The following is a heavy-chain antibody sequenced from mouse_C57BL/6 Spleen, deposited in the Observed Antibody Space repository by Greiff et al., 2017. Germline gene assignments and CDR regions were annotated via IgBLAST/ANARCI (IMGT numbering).Heavy chain of an antibody. Sequence: QVQLKQSGAELARPGASVKLSCKASGYTFTSYGISWVKQRTGQGLEWIGEIYPRSGNTYYNEKFKGKATLTADKSSSTAYMELRSLTSEDSAVYFCARSSSTVESSGFAYWGQGTLVTVSA. CDR1: GYTFTSYG. CDR3: ARSSSTVESSGFAY. V-gene: IGHV1-81*01. J-gene: IGHJ3*01. D-gene: IGHD1-1*01. CDR2: IYPRSGNT.